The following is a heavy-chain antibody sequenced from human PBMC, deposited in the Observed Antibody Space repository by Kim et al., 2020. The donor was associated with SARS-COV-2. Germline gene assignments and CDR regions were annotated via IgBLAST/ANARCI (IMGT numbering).Heavy chain of an antibody. D-gene: IGHD4-4*01. V-gene: IGHV4-39*01. CDR3: ARHQLTYSSNWFDP. J-gene: IGHJ5*02. Sequence: NPSLKSRVTISVDTSKNQFSLKLSSVTAADTAVYYCARHQLTYSSNWFDPWGQGTLVTVSS.